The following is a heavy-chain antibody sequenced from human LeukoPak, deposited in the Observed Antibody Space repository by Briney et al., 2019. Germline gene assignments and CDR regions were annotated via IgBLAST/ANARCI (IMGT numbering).Heavy chain of an antibody. CDR3: MKDLRSDFMGVLSRYLSY. V-gene: IGHV3-64D*09. J-gene: IGHJ4*02. Sequence: PGGSLRLSCSASGFTFSSFAMHWVRQAPGKGLEYVAAISRNGGSTYYADSVKGRFTISRDNSKNTLYLQMSSLRAEDTAVYLCMKDLRSDFMGVLSRYLSYWGQGTLVTVSS. CDR2: ISRNGGST. D-gene: IGHD2/OR15-2a*01. CDR1: GFTFSSFA.